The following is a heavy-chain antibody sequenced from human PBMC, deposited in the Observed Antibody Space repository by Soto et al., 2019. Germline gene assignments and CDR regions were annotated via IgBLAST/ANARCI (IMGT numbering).Heavy chain of an antibody. Sequence: QVNLVESGGGVVRPGTSLRLSCGASGFAFSDHGVHWVRQAPDRGLEWVGIIWDDGDNKFYGDSVKGRFTISRDNSKNTLYLHMTGLTTADTAIYYCARDAGVRGAIIDYLDSWGKVPLVTVSS. CDR3: ARDAGVRGAIIDYLDS. CDR1: GFAFSDHG. D-gene: IGHD3-10*01. J-gene: IGHJ4*02. CDR2: IWDDGDNK. V-gene: IGHV3-33*01.